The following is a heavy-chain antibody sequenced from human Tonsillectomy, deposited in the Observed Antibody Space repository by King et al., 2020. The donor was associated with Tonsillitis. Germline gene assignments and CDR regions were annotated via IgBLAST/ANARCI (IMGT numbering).Heavy chain of an antibody. J-gene: IGHJ5*01. CDR1: GYSISSGFY. D-gene: IGHD6-19*01. CDR2: ISHSGST. CDR3: ASQFSNGWFYY. Sequence: VQLQESGPGLVKPSETLSLTCAVSGYSISSGFYWGWIRQPPGKGLEWIGSISHSGSTYYNSSLKSRVTVSVDTSKNQFSLKLTSVIAADTAVYYCASQFSNGWFYYWGHGILVTVSS. V-gene: IGHV4-38-2*01.